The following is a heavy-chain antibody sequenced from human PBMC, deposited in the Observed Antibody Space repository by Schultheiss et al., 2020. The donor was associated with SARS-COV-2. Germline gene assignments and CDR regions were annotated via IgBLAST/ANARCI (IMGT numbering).Heavy chain of an antibody. CDR2: IYTSGST. V-gene: IGHV4-61*02. D-gene: IGHD4-17*01. Sequence: SETLSLTCTVSGGSISSGGYYWSWIRQPAGKGLEWIGRIYTSGSTNYNPSLKSRVTMSVDTSKNQFSLKLSSVTAADTAVYYCASGSHDYGDDYWGQGTLVTVSS. CDR3: ASGSHDYGDDY. CDR1: GGSISSGGYY. J-gene: IGHJ4*02.